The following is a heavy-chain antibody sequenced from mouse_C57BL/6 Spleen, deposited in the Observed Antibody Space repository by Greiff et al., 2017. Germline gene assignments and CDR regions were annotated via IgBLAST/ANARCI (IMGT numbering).Heavy chain of an antibody. CDR1: GYTFTDYY. Sequence: EVQLQQSGPELVKPGASVKISCKASGYTFTDYYMNWVKQSHGKSLEWIGDINPNNGGTSYNQKFKGKATLTVDKSSSTAYMELRSLTSEDSAVYYCARGEDLGQDYAMDYWGQGTSVTVSS. CDR2: INPNNGGT. J-gene: IGHJ4*01. CDR3: ARGEDLGQDYAMDY. D-gene: IGHD3-3*01. V-gene: IGHV1-26*01.